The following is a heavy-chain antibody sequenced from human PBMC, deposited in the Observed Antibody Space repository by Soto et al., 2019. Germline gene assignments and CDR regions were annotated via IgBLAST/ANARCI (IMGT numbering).Heavy chain of an antibody. D-gene: IGHD5-12*01. CDR1: GGSINSGAYS. CDR2: IYQTGST. J-gene: IGHJ5*02. V-gene: IGHV4-30-2*06. CDR3: ARDNSGCSDSDCYLPGWFDP. Sequence: QLQLRASGAGLVKPSETLSLTCTVSGGSINSGAYSWSWIRQSPGKGLEWLGFIYQTGSTYYSPSHRSRVTISIDRSSNQMSLKLRSVTAADTAVYYCARDNSGCSDSDCYLPGWFDPWGQGTLVTVSS.